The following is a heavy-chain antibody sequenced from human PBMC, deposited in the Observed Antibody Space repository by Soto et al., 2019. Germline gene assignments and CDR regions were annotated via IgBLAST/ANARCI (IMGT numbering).Heavy chain of an antibody. Sequence: GGSLRLSCAASGFTFSDHYMDWVRQAPGKGLEWVGRTRNKANSYTTEYAASVKGRFTISRDDSKNSLYLQMNSLKTEDTAVYYCARVNAAVAGLDPWGQGTLVTVSS. V-gene: IGHV3-72*01. D-gene: IGHD6-19*01. CDR2: TRNKANSYTT. CDR1: GFTFSDHY. J-gene: IGHJ5*02. CDR3: ARVNAAVAGLDP.